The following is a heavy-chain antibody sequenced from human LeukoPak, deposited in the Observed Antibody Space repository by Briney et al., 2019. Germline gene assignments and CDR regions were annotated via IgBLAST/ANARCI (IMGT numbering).Heavy chain of an antibody. Sequence: PGGSLRLSCAASGFTFSSYAMSWVRQTPGKGLEWVANIKPDGSDKYYVDSVKGRFTISRGNAKNSLYLQMNSLRAEDTAVYYCARDDYGGNWYFDLWGRGTLVTVSS. V-gene: IGHV3-7*01. CDR2: IKPDGSDK. D-gene: IGHD4-23*01. CDR1: GFTFSSYA. J-gene: IGHJ2*01. CDR3: ARDDYGGNWYFDL.